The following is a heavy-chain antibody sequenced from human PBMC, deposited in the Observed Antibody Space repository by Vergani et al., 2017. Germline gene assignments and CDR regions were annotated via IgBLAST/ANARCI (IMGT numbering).Heavy chain of an antibody. Sequence: QVQLQESGPGLVKPSETLSLTCAVSGNSISSGYYWGWIRQPPGKGLEWIGSIYHSGSTYYNPSLKSRVTISVDTSKNQFSLKLSSVTAADTAVYYCARSVVRGVESFDYWGQGTLVTVSS. J-gene: IGHJ4*02. V-gene: IGHV4-38-2*01. D-gene: IGHD3-10*01. CDR1: GNSISSGYY. CDR2: IYHSGST. CDR3: ARSVVRGVESFDY.